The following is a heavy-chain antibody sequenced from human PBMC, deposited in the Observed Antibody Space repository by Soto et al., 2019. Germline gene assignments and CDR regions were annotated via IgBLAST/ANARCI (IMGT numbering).Heavy chain of an antibody. CDR2: IIPIFGTA. D-gene: IGHD2-15*01. CDR3: AREEVVVAATRNWFDP. V-gene: IGHV1-69*13. J-gene: IGHJ5*02. CDR1: GGTFSTYA. Sequence: SVKVSCKDSGGTFSTYAISWVRQAPGRGLEWMGGIIPIFGTANCAQKFQGRVTITADESTSTAYMELSSLRSEDTAVYYCAREEVVVAATRNWFDPWGQGTLVTVSS.